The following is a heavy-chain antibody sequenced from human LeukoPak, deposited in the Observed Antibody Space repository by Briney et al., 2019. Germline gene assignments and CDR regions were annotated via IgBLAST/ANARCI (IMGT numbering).Heavy chain of an antibody. CDR2: IKADGGEK. J-gene: IGHJ4*02. V-gene: IGHV3-7*01. CDR1: GFIFSNYW. Sequence: GGSLRLSCGASGFIFSNYWMSWVRQAPGKGLEWVAKIKADGGEKDHVASVKGRFTISRDNAKNSLYLQMNSLRVEDTAVYYCARGGAARPDFWGQGTLVTVSS. D-gene: IGHD6-6*01. CDR3: ARGGAARPDF.